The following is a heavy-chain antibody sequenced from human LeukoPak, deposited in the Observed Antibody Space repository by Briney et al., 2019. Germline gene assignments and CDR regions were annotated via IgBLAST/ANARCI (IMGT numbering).Heavy chain of an antibody. D-gene: IGHD5-18*01. CDR2: IYYSGST. Sequence: PSETLSLTCTVSGGSISSYYWSWIRQPPGKGLEWIGYIYYSGSTNYNPSLQSRVTISVDTSKNQFSLKLSSVTAADTAVYYCARHSGRGYSYGSLRFFDPWGQGTLVTVSS. V-gene: IGHV4-59*08. CDR1: GGSISSYY. CDR3: ARHSGRGYSYGSLRFFDP. J-gene: IGHJ5*02.